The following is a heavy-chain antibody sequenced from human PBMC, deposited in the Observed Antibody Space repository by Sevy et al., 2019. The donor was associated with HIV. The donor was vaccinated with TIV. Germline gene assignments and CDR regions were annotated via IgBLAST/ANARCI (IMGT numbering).Heavy chain of an antibody. J-gene: IGHJ4*02. D-gene: IGHD1-26*01. CDR2: IRPDGSDK. CDR3: ARGVGLDC. CDR1: GFTFSPYW. V-gene: IGHV3-7*01. Sequence: GGSLRLSCAASGFTFSPYWMTWVLQAPGKGLEWVANIRPDGSDKYYVDCVKGRFTISRDNAKNSLYLQMNSLRADDTAMYYCARGVGLDCWGQGALVTVSS.